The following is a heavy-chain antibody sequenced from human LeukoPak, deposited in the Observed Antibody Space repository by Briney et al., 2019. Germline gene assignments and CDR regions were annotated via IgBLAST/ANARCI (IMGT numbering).Heavy chain of an antibody. CDR3: ARGAVTIFGVVTPFDP. V-gene: IGHV4-4*07. Sequence: PSETLSLTCTVSGGSISSYYWSWIRQPAGKGLEWIGRIYTSGSTNYNPSLKGRVTMSVETSKNQFSLKLSSVTAADTAVYYCARGAVTIFGVVTPFDPWGQGTLVTVSS. D-gene: IGHD3-3*01. J-gene: IGHJ5*02. CDR2: IYTSGST. CDR1: GGSISSYY.